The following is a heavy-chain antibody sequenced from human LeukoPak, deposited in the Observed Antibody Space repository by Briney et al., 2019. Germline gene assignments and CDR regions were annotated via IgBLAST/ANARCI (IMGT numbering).Heavy chain of an antibody. V-gene: IGHV3-48*01. CDR3: ASQPAVIDLDY. CDR2: ISSSTTTTI. J-gene: IGHJ4*02. D-gene: IGHD2-21*01. CDR1: GFTFSTYS. Sequence: GGSLRLSCTASGFTFSTYSMNWVRQAPGKGLEGVSYISSSTTTTIYYADSVKGRFTISRDNAKNSLYLQMNSLRAEDTAVYYCASQPAVIDLDYWGQGTLVTVSS.